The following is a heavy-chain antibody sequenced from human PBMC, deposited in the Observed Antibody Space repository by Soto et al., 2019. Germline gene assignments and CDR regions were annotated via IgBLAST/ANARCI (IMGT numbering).Heavy chain of an antibody. V-gene: IGHV4-59*08. CDR3: ARQGFGPLHGLVDV. CDR1: GGSISSYY. J-gene: IGHJ6*02. D-gene: IGHD3-10*01. CDR2: VHHSWGS. Sequence: QVQLQESGPGLVKPSETLSLSCTASGGSISSYYWSWFRQSPGKRMEWIGYVHHSWGSSYNPSLQSRVARSLDTSKSQVSLKVTSVTATDPAVYYCARQGFGPLHGLVDVWGQGTTVTVSS.